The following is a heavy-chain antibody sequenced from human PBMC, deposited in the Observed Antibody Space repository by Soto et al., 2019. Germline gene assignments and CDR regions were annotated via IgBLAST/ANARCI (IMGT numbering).Heavy chain of an antibody. D-gene: IGHD2-15*01. CDR3: ARRLPARYCSGGSCYSQRHWFDP. Sequence: SETLSLTCAVYGGSFSGYYWSWIRQPPGKGLEWIGEINHSGSTNYNPSLKSRVTISVDTSKNQFSLKLSSVTAADTAVYYCARRLPARYCSGGSCYSQRHWFDPWGQGTLVTVSS. CDR2: INHSGST. V-gene: IGHV4-34*01. CDR1: GGSFSGYY. J-gene: IGHJ5*02.